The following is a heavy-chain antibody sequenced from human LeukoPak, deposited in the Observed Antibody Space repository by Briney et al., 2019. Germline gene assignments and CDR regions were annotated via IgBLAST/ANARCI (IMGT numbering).Heavy chain of an antibody. D-gene: IGHD3-22*01. Sequence: SETLSLTCTVPGGSISSYYWSWIRQPPGKGLEWIGYIYYSGSTNYNPSLKSRVTISVDTSKNQFSLKLSSVTAADTAVYYCARLRYYDSPPADYWGQGTLVTVSS. CDR2: IYYSGST. CDR1: GGSISSYY. J-gene: IGHJ4*02. CDR3: ARLRYYDSPPADY. V-gene: IGHV4-59*08.